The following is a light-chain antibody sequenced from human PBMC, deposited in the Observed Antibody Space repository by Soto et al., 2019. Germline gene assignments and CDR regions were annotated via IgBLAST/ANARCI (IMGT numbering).Light chain of an antibody. V-gene: IGKV2-40*01. J-gene: IGKJ1*01. CDR3: MQRIDFPWT. CDR2: TLS. CDR1: QSLLDSDDGNTY. Sequence: DIVMTQTPLSLPVTPGEPASISCRSSQSLLDSDDGNTYLDWYLQKPGQSPQLLIYTLSYRAPGVPDRFSGIGSGTDFTLKISRVEAEDVGVYYCMQRIDFPWTFGQGTKVEIK.